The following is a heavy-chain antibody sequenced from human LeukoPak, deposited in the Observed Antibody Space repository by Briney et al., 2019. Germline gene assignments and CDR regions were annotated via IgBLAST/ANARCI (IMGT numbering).Heavy chain of an antibody. V-gene: IGHV3-9*01. D-gene: IGHD6-6*01. CDR3: AKDITSSSSNC. CDR2: ISWNSGSI. CDR1: GFTFSSYA. J-gene: IGHJ4*02. Sequence: GGSLRLSCAASGFTFSSYAMSWVRQAPGKGLEWVSGISWNSGSIGYADSVKGRFTISRDNAKNSLYLQMNSLRAEDTALYYCAKDITSSSSNCWGQGTLVTVSS.